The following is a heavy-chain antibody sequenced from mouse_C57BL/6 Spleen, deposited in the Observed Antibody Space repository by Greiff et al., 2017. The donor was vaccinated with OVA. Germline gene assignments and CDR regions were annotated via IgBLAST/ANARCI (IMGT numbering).Heavy chain of an antibody. CDR3: ARGPYDYDGGWFAY. V-gene: IGHV3-6*01. CDR2: ISYDGSN. CDR1: GYSITSGYY. D-gene: IGHD2-4*01. Sequence: EVKLQESGPGLVKPSQSLSLTCSVTGYSITSGYYWNWIRQFPGNKLEWMGYISYDGSNNYNPSLKNRISITRDTSKNQFFLKLNSVTTEDTATYYCARGPYDYDGGWFAYWGQGTLVTVSA. J-gene: IGHJ3*01.